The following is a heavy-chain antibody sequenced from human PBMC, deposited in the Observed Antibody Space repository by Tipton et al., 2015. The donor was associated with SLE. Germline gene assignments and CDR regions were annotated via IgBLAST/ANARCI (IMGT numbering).Heavy chain of an antibody. CDR2: IYYSGST. CDR1: GGSISTYY. Sequence: TLSLTCTVSGGSISTYYWSWIRQPPGKGLEWIGYIYYSGSTNYNPSLKSRVTISVDTSKNQFSLKLSSVTAADTAVYYCARHAGFYGSSWSYFDYWGQGTLVTVSS. J-gene: IGHJ4*02. V-gene: IGHV4-59*08. D-gene: IGHD6-13*01. CDR3: ARHAGFYGSSWSYFDY.